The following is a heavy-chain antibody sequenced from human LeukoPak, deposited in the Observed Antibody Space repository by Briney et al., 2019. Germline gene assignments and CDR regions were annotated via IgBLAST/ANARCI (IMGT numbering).Heavy chain of an antibody. J-gene: IGHJ4*02. V-gene: IGHV3-30*03. CDR2: ISYDGSNK. CDR3: ARDGSRQQLTLGGLDY. Sequence: PGGSLRLSCAASGFTFSSYGMHWVRQAPGKGLEWVAVISYDGSNKYYADSVKGRFTISRDNSKNTLYLQMNSLRAEDTAVYYCARDGSRQQLTLGGLDYWGQGTLVTVSS. CDR1: GFTFSSYG. D-gene: IGHD6-13*01.